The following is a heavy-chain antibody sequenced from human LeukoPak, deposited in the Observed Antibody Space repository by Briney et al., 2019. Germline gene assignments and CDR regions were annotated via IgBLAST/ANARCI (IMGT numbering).Heavy chain of an antibody. D-gene: IGHD3-3*01. J-gene: IGHJ4*02. CDR3: VLANSTTATIFGVVTQPFDY. CDR1: GFTFSSYA. CDR2: ISYDGSNK. Sequence: HPGGPLRLSCAASGFTFSSYAMHWVRQAPGKGLEWVAVISYDGSNKYYADSVKGRFTISRDNSKNTLYLQMNSLRAEDTAVYYCVLANSTTATIFGVVTQPFDYWGQGTLVTVSS. V-gene: IGHV3-30-3*01.